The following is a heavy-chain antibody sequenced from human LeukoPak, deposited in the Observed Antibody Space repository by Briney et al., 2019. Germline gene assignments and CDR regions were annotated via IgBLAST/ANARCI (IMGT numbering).Heavy chain of an antibody. D-gene: IGHD3-22*01. Sequence: SETLSLTCAVYGGSFSGYYWSWIRQPPGKGLEWIGEINHSGSTNYNPSLKSRVTISVDTSKIQFSLKLSSVTAADTAVYYCATWTSSGYYPASAFDIWGQGTMVTVSS. CDR1: GGSFSGYY. CDR3: ATWTSSGYYPASAFDI. CDR2: INHSGST. J-gene: IGHJ3*02. V-gene: IGHV4-34*01.